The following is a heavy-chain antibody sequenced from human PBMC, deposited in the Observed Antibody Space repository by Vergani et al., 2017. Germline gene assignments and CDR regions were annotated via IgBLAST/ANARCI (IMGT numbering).Heavy chain of an antibody. CDR3: ARGPRYYYYYYYMDV. CDR2: ISAYNGNT. V-gene: IGHV1-18*04. J-gene: IGHJ6*03. CDR1: GYTFTSYG. Sequence: QVQLVQSGAEVKKPGASVKVSCKASGYTFTSYGISWVRQAPGQGLEWMGWISAYNGNTNYAQKLQGRVTMTTDKSTSTAYMELSSLRSEDTAVYYCARGPRYYYYYYYMDVWGKGTTVTVSS.